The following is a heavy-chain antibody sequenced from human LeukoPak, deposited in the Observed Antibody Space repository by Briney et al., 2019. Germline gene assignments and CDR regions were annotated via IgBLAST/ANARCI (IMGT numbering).Heavy chain of an antibody. D-gene: IGHD2-2*02. V-gene: IGHV4-39*01. Sequence: SETLSLTCTVSGGSVSSSNYYWGWIRQPPGKGLKWIGSIYYSGSTYYNPSLKSRVTISVDTSKNQFSLKLSSVTAADTAVYYCARQLYGAPDYWGQGTLVTVSS. CDR2: IYYSGST. CDR3: ARQLYGAPDY. J-gene: IGHJ4*02. CDR1: GGSVSSSNYY.